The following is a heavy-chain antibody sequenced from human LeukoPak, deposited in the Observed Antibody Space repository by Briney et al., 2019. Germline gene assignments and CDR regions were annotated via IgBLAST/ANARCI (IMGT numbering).Heavy chain of an antibody. CDR1: GFTFSSYG. Sequence: PGRSLRLSCAASGFTFSSYGMHWVRQAPGKGLEWVAVISYGGSNTYYVDSVKGRFTISRDNSKNTLYLQMNSLRGEDTAIYYCAKDPSSGWYEAQFDYWGQGTLVTVSS. J-gene: IGHJ4*02. CDR2: ISYGGSNT. CDR3: AKDPSSGWYEAQFDY. D-gene: IGHD6-19*01. V-gene: IGHV3-30*18.